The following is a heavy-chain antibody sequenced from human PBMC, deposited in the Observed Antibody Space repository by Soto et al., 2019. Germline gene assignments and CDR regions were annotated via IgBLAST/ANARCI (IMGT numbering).Heavy chain of an antibody. CDR2: IFSGGST. CDR3: AGEVGSGGWYYYYFGRDD. Sequence: EVQLVETGGGLIQPGGSLRLSCAASGLTVRSNYMSWVRQAPGKGLEWVSLIFSGGSTYYADSVKGRFTISRDNSKNMVYLQMNSLRAEDTAVYYCAGEVGSGGWYYYYFGRDDWGQGTTVTVSS. CDR1: GLTVRSNY. V-gene: IGHV3-53*02. D-gene: IGHD6-19*01. J-gene: IGHJ6*02.